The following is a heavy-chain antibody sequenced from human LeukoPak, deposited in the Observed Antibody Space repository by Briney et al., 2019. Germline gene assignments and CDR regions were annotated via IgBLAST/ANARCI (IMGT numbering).Heavy chain of an antibody. CDR1: GYTFTGYY. CDR2: INPNSGGT. CDR3: ARVGTAMVKITTAFDY. V-gene: IGHV1-2*02. Sequence: GASVKVSCKASGYTFTGYYMHWVRQAPGQGLEWMGWINPNSGGTNYAQKFQGRVTMTGDTSISTAYMELSRLRSDDTAVYYCARVGTAMVKITTAFDYWGQGTLVTVSS. D-gene: IGHD5-18*01. J-gene: IGHJ4*02.